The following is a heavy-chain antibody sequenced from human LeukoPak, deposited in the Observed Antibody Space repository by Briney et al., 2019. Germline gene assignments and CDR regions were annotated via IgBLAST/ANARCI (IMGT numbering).Heavy chain of an antibody. V-gene: IGHV3-23*01. J-gene: IGHJ4*02. CDR1: GFIFSSYA. D-gene: IGHD2-21*02. CDR2: ISGSGGST. CDR3: AKDFERTGDCYSALDH. Sequence: GGSLRLSCAASGFIFSSYAMSWVRQAPGKGLEWVSAISGSGGSTYYADYVKGRFTISRDNSKNTLYLQMNSLRAEDTAVYYCAKDFERTGDCYSALDHWGQGTLVTVSS.